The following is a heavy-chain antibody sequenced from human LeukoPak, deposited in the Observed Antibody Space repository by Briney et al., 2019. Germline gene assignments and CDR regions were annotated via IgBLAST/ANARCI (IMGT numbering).Heavy chain of an antibody. CDR2: IYYSGST. V-gene: IGHV4-59*08. CDR3: ARGTTVTTTSDY. D-gene: IGHD4-17*01. J-gene: IGHJ4*02. CDR1: GGSFSGYY. Sequence: SETLSLTCAVYGGSFSGYYWSWIRQPPGKGLEWIGYIYYSGSTNYNPSLKSRVTISVDTSKNQFSLKLSSVTAADTAVYYCARGTTVTTTSDYWGQGTLVTVSS.